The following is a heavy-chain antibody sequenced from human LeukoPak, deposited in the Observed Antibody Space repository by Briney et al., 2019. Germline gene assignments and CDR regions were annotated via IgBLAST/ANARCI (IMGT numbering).Heavy chain of an antibody. CDR2: INHSGST. CDR3: ARGLTYYDFWSGYVIDYFDY. CDR1: GGSISSYY. J-gene: IGHJ4*02. Sequence: ASETLSLTCTVSGGSISSYYWSWIRQPPGKGLEWIGEINHSGSTNYNPSLKSRVTISVDTSKNQFSLKLSSVTAADTAVYYCARGLTYYDFWSGYVIDYFDYWGQGTLVTVSS. D-gene: IGHD3-3*01. V-gene: IGHV4-34*01.